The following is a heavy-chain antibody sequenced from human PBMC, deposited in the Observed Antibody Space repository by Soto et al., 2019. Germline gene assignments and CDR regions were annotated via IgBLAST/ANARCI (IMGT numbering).Heavy chain of an antibody. J-gene: IGHJ4*02. Sequence: PGESLKISCKGSGYSFPSYWIGWVRQMPGKGLEWMGIIYPRDSDTRYDPSFRGQVTISADKSISTAYLQWSSLKASDTAMYYCASANYGGNQQFDYWGQGTLVTVSS. CDR2: IYPRDSDT. V-gene: IGHV5-51*01. CDR1: GYSFPSYW. D-gene: IGHD4-17*01. CDR3: ASANYGGNQQFDY.